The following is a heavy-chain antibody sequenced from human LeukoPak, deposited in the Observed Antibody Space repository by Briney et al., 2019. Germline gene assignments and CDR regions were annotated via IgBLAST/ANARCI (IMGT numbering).Heavy chain of an antibody. Sequence: ASVRVSCKASGGTFSSYAISWVRQAPGQGLEWMGGIIPIFGTANYAQKFQDRVTITTDESTSTAYMELSSLRSEDTAVYYCATLPYYCSSTSCYSRWGFDPWGQGTLVTVSS. V-gene: IGHV1-69*05. CDR1: GGTFSSYA. CDR3: ATLPYYCSSTSCYSRWGFDP. J-gene: IGHJ5*02. D-gene: IGHD2-2*02. CDR2: IIPIFGTA.